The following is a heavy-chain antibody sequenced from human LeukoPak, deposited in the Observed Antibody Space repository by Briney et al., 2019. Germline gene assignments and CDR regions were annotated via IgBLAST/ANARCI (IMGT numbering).Heavy chain of an antibody. CDR1: GYTFTSYG. V-gene: IGHV1-18*01. CDR2: ISAYTGNT. D-gene: IGHD3-10*01. Sequence: ASVKVSCKASGYTFTSYGISWVRQAPGEGLEWMGWISAYTGNTNYAQKLQGRVTMTTDTSTSTAYMELRSLRSDDTAVYYCASSSRGFGELLGYWGQGTLVTVSS. CDR3: ASSSRGFGELLGY. J-gene: IGHJ4*02.